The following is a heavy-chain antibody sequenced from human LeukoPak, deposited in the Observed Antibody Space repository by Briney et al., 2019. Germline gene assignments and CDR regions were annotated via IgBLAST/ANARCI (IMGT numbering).Heavy chain of an antibody. J-gene: IGHJ4*02. CDR1: GGSFSGYY. D-gene: IGHD3-22*01. Sequence: PSETLSLTCAVYGGSFSGYYWSWIRQPPGKGLEWIGEINHSGSTNCNPSLKSRVTISVDTSKNQFSLKLSSVTAADTAVYYCARGQFPNSSGYSYWGQGTLVTVSS. CDR2: INHSGST. CDR3: ARGQFPNSSGYSY. V-gene: IGHV4-34*01.